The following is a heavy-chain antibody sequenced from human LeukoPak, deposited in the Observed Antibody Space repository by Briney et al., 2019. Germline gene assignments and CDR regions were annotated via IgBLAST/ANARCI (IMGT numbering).Heavy chain of an antibody. J-gene: IGHJ4*02. V-gene: IGHV3-23*01. D-gene: IGHD3-22*01. CDR1: GFTFSSYA. CDR2: ISGSGGST. Sequence: PGGSLRLSCAASGFTFSSYAMSWVRQAPGKGLEWVSAISGSGGSTYYADSVKGRFTISRDNSNNTLYLQMNSLRAEDTAVYYCAKDPMITYYYDSSGYSRFDYWGQGTLVTVSS. CDR3: AKDPMITYYYDSSGYSRFDY.